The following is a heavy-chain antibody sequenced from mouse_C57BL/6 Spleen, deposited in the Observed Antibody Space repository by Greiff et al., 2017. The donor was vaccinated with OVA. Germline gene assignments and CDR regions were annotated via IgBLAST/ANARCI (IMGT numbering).Heavy chain of an antibody. CDR3: AREFYDGAMDY. Sequence: QVQLQQSGPELVKPGASVKISCKASGYAFSSSWMNWVKQRPGKGLEWIGRIYPGDGDTNYNGKFKGKATLTADKSSSTAYMQLSSLTSEDSAVYVCAREFYDGAMDYWGQGTSVTVSS. CDR1: GYAFSSSW. D-gene: IGHD2-1*01. J-gene: IGHJ4*01. CDR2: IYPGDGDT. V-gene: IGHV1-82*01.